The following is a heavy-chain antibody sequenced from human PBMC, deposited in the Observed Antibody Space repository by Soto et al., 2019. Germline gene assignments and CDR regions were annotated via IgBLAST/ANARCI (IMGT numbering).Heavy chain of an antibody. V-gene: IGHV1-69*06. D-gene: IGHD6-19*01. CDR2: FLPILGTA. Sequence: QVQLVQSGAEVKKPGSSVTVSCKASGATFSSNAISWVRQAPGQGLEWMGGFLPILGTADYAQKFQGRVTITADKSTSTAYMEMTSLRSEDTAVYYCARDLVTVAGIPRHYHYGMDVRGHGTTVTVSS. CDR3: ARDLVTVAGIPRHYHYGMDV. CDR1: GATFSSNA. J-gene: IGHJ6*02.